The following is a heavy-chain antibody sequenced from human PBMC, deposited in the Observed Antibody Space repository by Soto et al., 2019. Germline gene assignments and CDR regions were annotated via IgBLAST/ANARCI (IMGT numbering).Heavy chain of an antibody. J-gene: IGHJ6*02. CDR3: AKGAVAGTPTSYYYYGMDV. V-gene: IGHV1-69*12. D-gene: IGHD6-19*01. CDR1: GSSFRTYA. CDR2: IIPIFGSV. Sequence: QVQLLQSGTEVKKPGSSVRVSCEASGSSFRTYAISWVRQAPGQGLEWMGAIIPIFGSVNYAQKFQDRVSIIAVASTTTVYLDLQSLRSNDTGVYYWAKGAVAGTPTSYYYYGMDVWGQGTTVTVSS.